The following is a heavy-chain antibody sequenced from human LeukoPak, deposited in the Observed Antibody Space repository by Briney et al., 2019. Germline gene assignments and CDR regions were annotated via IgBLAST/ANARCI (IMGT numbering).Heavy chain of an antibody. CDR3: VRERQWGSESEDH. D-gene: IGHD6-19*01. CDR1: GFTLSSYA. CDR2: ISGSGDST. V-gene: IGHV3-23*01. Sequence: PGGSLRLSCAASGFTLSSYAMSWVRQAPGKGLEWVSSISGSGDSTYYGDSVKGRFTISRDNSKNTLFLQMNSLRAEDTAVYYCVRERQWGSESEDHWGQGTLVTVSS. J-gene: IGHJ4*02.